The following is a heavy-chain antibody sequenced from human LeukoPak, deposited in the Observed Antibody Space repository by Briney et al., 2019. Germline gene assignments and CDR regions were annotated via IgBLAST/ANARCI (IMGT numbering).Heavy chain of an antibody. CDR2: IKSKTDGGTT. J-gene: IGHJ4*02. CDR3: EAYYYDSSGYYYVDY. CDR1: GFTFSNAW. D-gene: IGHD3-22*01. Sequence: GGSLRLSCAASGFTFSNAWMSWVRQAPGKGLEWVGRIKSKTDGGTTDYAAPVKGRFTISRDDSKNTLYLQMNSLKTEDTAVYYCEAYYYDSSGYYYVDYWGQGTLVTVSS. V-gene: IGHV3-15*01.